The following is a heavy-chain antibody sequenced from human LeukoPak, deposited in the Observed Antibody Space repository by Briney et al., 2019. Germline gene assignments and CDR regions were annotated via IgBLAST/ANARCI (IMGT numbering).Heavy chain of an antibody. CDR3: ARERAGLYDSSGYFREY. CDR2: ISSDGGRT. D-gene: IGHD3-22*01. J-gene: IGHJ4*02. CDR1: GLTFSSYG. Sequence: GGSLRLSCAACGLTFSSYGMHWVRQAPGKGLEYVSAISSDGGRTYYANSVKGRFTISRDNSKNTLYLQMGSLRAEDMAVYYCARERAGLYDSSGYFREYWGQGTLVTVSS. V-gene: IGHV3-64*01.